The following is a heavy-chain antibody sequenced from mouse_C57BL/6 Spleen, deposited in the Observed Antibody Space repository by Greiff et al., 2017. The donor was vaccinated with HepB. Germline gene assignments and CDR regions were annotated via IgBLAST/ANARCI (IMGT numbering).Heavy chain of an antibody. V-gene: IGHV1-5*01. D-gene: IGHD2-5*01. CDR2: IYPGNSDT. J-gene: IGHJ2*01. CDR3: TKEYYSNPYYFDY. CDR1: GYTFTSYW. Sequence: VQLQQSGTVLARPGASVKMSCKTSGYTFTSYWMHWVKQRPGQGLEWIGAIYPGNSDTSYNQKFKGKAKLTAVTSASTAYMELSSLTNEDSAVYYCTKEYYSNPYYFDYWGQGTTLTVSS.